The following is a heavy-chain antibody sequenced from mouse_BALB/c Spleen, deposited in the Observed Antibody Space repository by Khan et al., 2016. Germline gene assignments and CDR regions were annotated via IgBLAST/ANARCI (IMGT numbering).Heavy chain of an antibody. CDR3: TRRTPNCGCNCDD. V-gene: IGHV1S81*02. CDR2: ITPSNGGT. D-gene: IGHD4-1*01. Sequence: QVQLQQSGAELVKPGASVKLSCKASGYTFTSYYMHWVKQRPEQGLGWIGEITPSNGGTNFNEKFKRKATLTVDKSSSTADLELSSLTSEDSAVDYGTRRTPNCGCNCDDWGRGATLASTS. CDR1: GYTFTSYY. J-gene: IGHJ2*01.